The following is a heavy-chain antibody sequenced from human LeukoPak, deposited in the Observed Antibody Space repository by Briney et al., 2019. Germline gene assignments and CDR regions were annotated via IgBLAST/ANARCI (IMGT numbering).Heavy chain of an antibody. Sequence: QPGGPLRLSCAASGFTFTDYWMHWVRHVAGKGLVWVSRINGDLTNTTYADSVKGRFTISRDNAKNTLYLQMNSLRAEDTAVYYCARAMPHDNWFNPWGQGSLVTVSS. V-gene: IGHV3-74*03. J-gene: IGHJ5*02. CDR1: GFTFTDYW. D-gene: IGHD2-2*01. CDR3: ARAMPHDNWFNP. CDR2: INGDLTNT.